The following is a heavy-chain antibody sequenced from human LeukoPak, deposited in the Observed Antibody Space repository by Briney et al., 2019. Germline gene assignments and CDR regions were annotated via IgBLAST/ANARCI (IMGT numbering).Heavy chain of an antibody. J-gene: IGHJ4*02. CDR3: ARTHVADDITMPG. CDR2: ISGSGGGT. V-gene: IGHV3-23*01. D-gene: IGHD3-10*01. CDR1: GFTFSTYA. Sequence: GGSLRLSCAASGFTFSTYAMSWVRQAPGKGLEWVSAISGSGGGTYHTDSVKGRFTISRDNAKNSLYLLMNSLRAEDTAVYYCARTHVADDITMPGWGQGTLVTVSS.